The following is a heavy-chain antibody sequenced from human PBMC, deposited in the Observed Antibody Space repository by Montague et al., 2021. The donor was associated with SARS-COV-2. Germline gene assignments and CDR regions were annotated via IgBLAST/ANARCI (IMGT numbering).Heavy chain of an antibody. J-gene: IGHJ6*02. CDR2: SYYSGST. CDR1: GGSISSSSYY. Sequence: SETLSLTCTVSGGSISSSSYYWGWIRQPPGKGLDWIGSSYYSGSTYYNPSLKSRVTISVDTSKNQFSLKLSSVTAADTAVYYCARVASVRLDILVGPRLTDYGFDVWGQGTMVAVSS. CDR3: ARVASVRLDILVGPRLTDYGFDV. V-gene: IGHV4-39*07. D-gene: IGHD3-9*01.